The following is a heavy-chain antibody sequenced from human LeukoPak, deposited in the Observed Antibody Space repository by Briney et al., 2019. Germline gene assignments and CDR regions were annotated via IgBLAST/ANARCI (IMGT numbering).Heavy chain of an antibody. J-gene: IGHJ6*03. CDR2: TSYDGSNK. CDR3: ARGTGYYYYYMDV. Sequence: PGRSLRLSCAASGFTFSSYAMHWVRQAPGKGLEWVAVTSYDGSNKYYADSVKGRFTISRDNSKNTLYLQMNSLIAEDTAVYYCARGTGYYYYYMDVWSKGTTVTVSS. V-gene: IGHV3-30*01. CDR1: GFTFSSYA. D-gene: IGHD1-1*01.